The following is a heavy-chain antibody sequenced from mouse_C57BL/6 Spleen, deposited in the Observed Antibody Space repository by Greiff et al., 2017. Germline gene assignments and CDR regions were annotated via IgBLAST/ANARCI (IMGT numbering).Heavy chain of an antibody. J-gene: IGHJ4*01. CDR1: GFTFSDYY. Sequence: EVHLVESGGGLVQPGGSLKLSCAASGFTFSDYYMYWVRQTPEKRLEWVAYISNGGGSTYYPDTVKGRFTISRDNAKNTLYLQMSRLKSEDTAMYYCARHGTGSYYYARDYWGQGTSVTVSS. CDR2: ISNGGGST. V-gene: IGHV5-12*01. D-gene: IGHD4-1*01. CDR3: ARHGTGSYYYARDY.